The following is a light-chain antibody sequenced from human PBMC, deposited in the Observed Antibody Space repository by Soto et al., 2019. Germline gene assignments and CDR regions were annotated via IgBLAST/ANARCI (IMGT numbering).Light chain of an antibody. V-gene: IGKV1-39*01. CDR1: QSIRNY. J-gene: IGKJ1*01. Sequence: DIQMTQSPSSLSASVGDRVTISCRASQSIRNYVSWYQQKPGTAPKLLIRAVSTLQSAVPSRFSGSGSGTDFTLTISSLQIEDFATYFCQQTDSTPQTFGQGTNVEI. CDR2: AVS. CDR3: QQTDSTPQT.